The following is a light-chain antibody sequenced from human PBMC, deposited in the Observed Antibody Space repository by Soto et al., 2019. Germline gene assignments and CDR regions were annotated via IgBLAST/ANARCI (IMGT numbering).Light chain of an antibody. J-gene: IGLJ1*01. V-gene: IGLV2-14*01. CDR2: DVS. CDR3: NSYSGVLTLYL. CDR1: NTDVGGYNH. Sequence: QSVPTQPSSVSGEPGTSTTIPCTGTNTDVGGYNHVSWYQQHPGKAPKLLISDVSNRPSGVSFRFSGSKSGNTASLTISGLQAEDEADYYCNSYSGVLTLYLFVTGTKVTVL.